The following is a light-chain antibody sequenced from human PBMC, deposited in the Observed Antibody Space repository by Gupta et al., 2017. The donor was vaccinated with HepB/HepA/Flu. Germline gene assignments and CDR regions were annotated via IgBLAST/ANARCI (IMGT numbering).Light chain of an antibody. V-gene: IGKV1-16*02. J-gene: IGKJ3*01. CDR1: QGISNY. Sequence: IQLPQSPSSLPASVGYRVTITCRASQGISNYLALLQQKPGKAPKSLIHAASSLQSGVPSKFSGSGSGTDFTLTISSLQPEDFANYYCQQYKSYPFTFGPGTKVDIK. CDR2: AAS. CDR3: QQYKSYPFT.